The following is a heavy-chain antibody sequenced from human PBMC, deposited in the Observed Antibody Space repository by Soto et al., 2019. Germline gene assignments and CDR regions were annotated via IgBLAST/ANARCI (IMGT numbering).Heavy chain of an antibody. J-gene: IGHJ6*02. Sequence: GASVKVSCKASGYTFTSYGISWVRQAPGQGLEWMGWISAYNGNTNYAQKLQGRVTMTTDTSTSTAYMELRSLRVEDTALYFCARDALGFCSSPSCHVYYGMDVWGQGTTVTVSS. CDR2: ISAYNGNT. CDR3: ARDALGFCSSPSCHVYYGMDV. CDR1: GYTFTSYG. V-gene: IGHV1-18*04. D-gene: IGHD2-2*01.